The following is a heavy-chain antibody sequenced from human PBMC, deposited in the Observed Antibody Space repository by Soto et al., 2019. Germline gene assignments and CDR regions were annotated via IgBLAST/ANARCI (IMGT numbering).Heavy chain of an antibody. CDR2: INPSGGST. Sequence: ASVKVSCKASGYTFTSYYMHWVRQAPGQGLEWMGIINPSGGSTSYAQKFQGRVTMTRDTSTSTVYMELSSLRSEDTAVYYCARDLRLRLGELSLPLHNYYGMDVWGQGTTVTVSS. CDR3: ARDLRLRLGELSLPLHNYYGMDV. D-gene: IGHD3-16*02. J-gene: IGHJ6*02. CDR1: GYTFTSYY. V-gene: IGHV1-46*01.